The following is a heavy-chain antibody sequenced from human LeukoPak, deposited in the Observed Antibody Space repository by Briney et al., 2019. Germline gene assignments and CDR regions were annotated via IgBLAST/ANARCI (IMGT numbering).Heavy chain of an antibody. Sequence: ASVKVSCKASGYTFTSYGISWVRQAPGQGLAWMGWISAYNGNTNYAQKLQGRVTMTTDTSTSTAYMELRSLRSDDTAVYYCARVTYYDFWSGPPSDYYGMDVWGQGTTVTVSS. CDR1: GYTFTSYG. D-gene: IGHD3-3*01. J-gene: IGHJ6*02. CDR2: ISAYNGNT. V-gene: IGHV1-18*01. CDR3: ARVTYYDFWSGPPSDYYGMDV.